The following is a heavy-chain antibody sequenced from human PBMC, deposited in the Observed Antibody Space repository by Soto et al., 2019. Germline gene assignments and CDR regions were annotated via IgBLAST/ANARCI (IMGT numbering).Heavy chain of an antibody. CDR3: AIYIYYYGSGSYYGY. V-gene: IGHV4-39*01. CDR2: IYYSGST. D-gene: IGHD3-10*01. CDR1: GGSISSSSYY. J-gene: IGHJ4*02. Sequence: QLQLQESGPGLVKPSETLSLTCTVSGGSISSSSYYWGWIRQPPGKGLEWIGSIYYSGSTYYNPSLKSRVTISVYTSKNQFSLKLSSVTAADTAVYYCAIYIYYYGSGSYYGYWGQGTLVTVSS.